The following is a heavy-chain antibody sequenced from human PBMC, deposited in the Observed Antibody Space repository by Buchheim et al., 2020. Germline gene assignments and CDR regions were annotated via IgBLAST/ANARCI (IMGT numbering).Heavy chain of an antibody. CDR2: LKEDGSEK. CDR3: ASGPGVLRMDV. Sequence: EVQLVESGGGLVQRGGSLRLSCAASGFRFNTWLSWVRQAPGKGLKWVATLKEDGSEKYYVDSVKDRFTISRDDAKTSMFLQMNSLRVEDTAVYYCASGPGVLRMDVWGQGT. D-gene: IGHD4/OR15-4a*01. CDR1: GFRFNTW. V-gene: IGHV3-7*01. J-gene: IGHJ6*02.